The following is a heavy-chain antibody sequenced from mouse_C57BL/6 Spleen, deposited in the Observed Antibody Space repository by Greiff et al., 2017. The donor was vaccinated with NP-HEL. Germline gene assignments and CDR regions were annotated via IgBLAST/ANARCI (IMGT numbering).Heavy chain of an antibody. J-gene: IGHJ2*01. CDR2: INPGSGGT. CDR3: ASGVLRDFDV. CDR1: GYAFTNYL. Sequence: QVQLQQSGAELVRPGTSVKVSCKATGYAFTNYLIEWVKQRPGQGLEWIGVINPGSGGTNYNEKFKGKATLSADKSSSTAYMPLSSLTYEGSAVYGCASGVLRDFDVWGKGTTLTVSS. D-gene: IGHD3-2*02. V-gene: IGHV1-54*01.